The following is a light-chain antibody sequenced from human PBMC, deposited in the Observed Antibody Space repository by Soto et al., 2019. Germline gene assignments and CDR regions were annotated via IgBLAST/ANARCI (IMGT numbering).Light chain of an antibody. CDR2: AAS. Sequence: IPMTQSPSSLSASVGDRVTITCRASHGIGNDLGWYQQKPGKAPRLLIYAASNLQSGVPSRFNGSGSGTDFTLTISSLQPEDFATYFCLKDFNYPWTVGQGTKGDTK. CDR3: LKDFNYPWT. V-gene: IGKV1-6*01. J-gene: IGKJ1*01. CDR1: HGIGND.